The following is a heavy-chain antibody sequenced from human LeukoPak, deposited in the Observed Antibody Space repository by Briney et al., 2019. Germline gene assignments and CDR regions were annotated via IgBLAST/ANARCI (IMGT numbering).Heavy chain of an antibody. J-gene: IGHJ4*02. D-gene: IGHD1-26*01. V-gene: IGHV3-9*01. CDR1: RFTFDDYA. CDR3: AKDAKRGSYFFGHFDY. Sequence: PGRYLTLSCSASRFTFDDYAMHWHRQAPGKGLEWFLGISWNNGNKGYVHYVKVRFTISRDNAKNSLYLQMNSLIAEDTALYYCAKDAKRGSYFFGHFDYWGQGTLVTVSS. CDR2: ISWNNGNK.